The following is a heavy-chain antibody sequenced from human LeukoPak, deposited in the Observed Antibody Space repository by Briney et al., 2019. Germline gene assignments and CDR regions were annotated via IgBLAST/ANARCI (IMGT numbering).Heavy chain of an antibody. V-gene: IGHV7-4-1*02. CDR1: GYTFTNYP. D-gene: IGHD6-19*01. J-gene: IGHJ4*02. CDR2: INTNTGNP. CDR3: ARGGYSRGQGSPFDY. Sequence: ASVKVSCKASGYTFTNYPMIWVRQAPGQGLECMGWINTNTGNPTYAQGFTGRFLFSLDTSVGTTYLQIISLKTEDTAVYYCARGGYSRGQGSPFDYWGQGTLVTVSS.